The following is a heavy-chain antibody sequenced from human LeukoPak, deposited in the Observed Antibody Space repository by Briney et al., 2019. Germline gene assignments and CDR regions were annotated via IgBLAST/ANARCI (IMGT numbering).Heavy chain of an antibody. CDR2: ISGSGGST. Sequence: PGRSLRLSCAASGFTFSSYAMSWVRQAPGKGLEWVSGISGSGGSTYYADSVKGRFTISRDSSKNTLYLQMNSLRAEDTAVYYCAKESLFSSSWYGVDYWGQGTLVTVSS. J-gene: IGHJ4*02. V-gene: IGHV3-23*01. D-gene: IGHD6-13*01. CDR1: GFTFSSYA. CDR3: AKESLFSSSWYGVDY.